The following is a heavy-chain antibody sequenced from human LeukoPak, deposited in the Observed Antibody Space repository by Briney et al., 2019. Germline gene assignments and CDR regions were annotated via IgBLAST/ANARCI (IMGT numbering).Heavy chain of an antibody. CDR2: ISWNSGSI. D-gene: IGHD5-18*01. Sequence: GRSLRLSCAASGFTFDDYAMHWVRQAPGKGLEWVSGISWNSGSIGYADSVKGRFTISRDNAKNSLYLQMNSLRAEDTALYYCAKGRGYSYNKDLVGYWGQGTLVTVSS. J-gene: IGHJ4*02. V-gene: IGHV3-9*01. CDR3: AKGRGYSYNKDLVGY. CDR1: GFTFDDYA.